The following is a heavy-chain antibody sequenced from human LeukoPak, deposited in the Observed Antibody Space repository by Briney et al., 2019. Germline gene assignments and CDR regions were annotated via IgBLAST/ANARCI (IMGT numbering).Heavy chain of an antibody. CDR1: GFTFSSYG. CDR2: IRYDGSNK. V-gene: IGHV3-30*02. D-gene: IGHD4-23*01. CDR3: AKVPRPGGGNSPY. Sequence: GGSLRLSCAASGFTFSSYGMHWVRQAPGKGLEWVAFIRYDGSNKYYADSVKGRFTISGDNSKNTLYLQMNSLRAEDTAVYYCAKVPRPGGGNSPYWGQGTLVTVSS. J-gene: IGHJ4*02.